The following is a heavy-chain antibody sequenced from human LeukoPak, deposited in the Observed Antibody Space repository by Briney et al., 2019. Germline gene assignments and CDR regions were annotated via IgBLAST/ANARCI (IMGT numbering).Heavy chain of an antibody. CDR2: IYYSGTT. CDR1: GGSISSSGHY. V-gene: IGHV4-39*01. J-gene: IGHJ6*03. Sequence: SETLSLTCSVSGGSISSSGHYWNWIRQPPGKGLEWVGSIYYSGTTYYNSSLKSRVTISEDTSKNRFSLMLTSVTAADTAVYYCARQVSDYFYYYIDVWGEGTTVIVSS. CDR3: ARQVSDYFYYYIDV.